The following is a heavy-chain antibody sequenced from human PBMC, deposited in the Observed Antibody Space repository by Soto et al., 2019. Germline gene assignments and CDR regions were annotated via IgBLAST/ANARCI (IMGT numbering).Heavy chain of an antibody. J-gene: IGHJ4*02. Sequence: QSGGSLRLSCTGSGFTFSAFSMNWVRQAPGKGLEWISYIYGSSSTMYYADSVKGRFSISRDNAKSSLYLQMNNLTHEDTAVYYCARDRPVDYWGQGTPVTVSS. CDR3: ARDRPVDY. CDR2: IYGSSSTM. CDR1: GFTFSAFS. V-gene: IGHV3-48*02.